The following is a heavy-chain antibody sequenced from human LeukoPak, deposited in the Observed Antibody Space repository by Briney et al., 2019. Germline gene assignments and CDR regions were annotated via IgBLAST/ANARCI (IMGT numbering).Heavy chain of an antibody. Sequence: SETLSLTCTVSGGSISSNNYFWGWIRQPPGKGLEWVGSIYDSGSTYYNPSLKSRVTISVDTSKNQFSLKLNSVTAADTAMYYCQSRFLEWLLDYWGQGTLVTVSS. V-gene: IGHV4-39*01. D-gene: IGHD3-3*01. J-gene: IGHJ4*02. CDR1: GGSISSNNYF. CDR2: IYDSGST. CDR3: QSRFLEWLLDY.